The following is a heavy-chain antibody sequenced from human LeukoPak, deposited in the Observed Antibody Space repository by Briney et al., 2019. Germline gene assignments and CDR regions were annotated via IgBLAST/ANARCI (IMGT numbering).Heavy chain of an antibody. CDR3: VKERTSGWYDFDY. CDR1: GFTFSNCA. V-gene: IGHV3-64D*06. J-gene: IGHJ4*02. CDR2: ISSYGDKT. Sequence: GGSPRLSCSASGFTFSNCAMHWVRQAPGKGPEYVSVISSYGDKTYYADSVKGRFTISRDNSKNTVSLQMSSLRAEDTAVYYCVKERTSGWYDFDYWGQGTLVTVSS. D-gene: IGHD6-19*01.